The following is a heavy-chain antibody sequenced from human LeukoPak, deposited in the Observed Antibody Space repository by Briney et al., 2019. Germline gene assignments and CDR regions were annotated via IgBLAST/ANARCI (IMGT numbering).Heavy chain of an antibody. Sequence: SETLSLTCNVSGGSTSSYYWSWIRQPPGKGLEWIGYISTSGSTNYNPSLKSRVTISVDTSKNQFSLKLSSVTVADTAVYYCARLWRSSGSPTALDIWGQGTMVTVSS. CDR2: ISTSGST. J-gene: IGHJ3*02. D-gene: IGHD1-26*01. CDR3: ARLWRSSGSPTALDI. V-gene: IGHV4-4*09. CDR1: GGSTSSYY.